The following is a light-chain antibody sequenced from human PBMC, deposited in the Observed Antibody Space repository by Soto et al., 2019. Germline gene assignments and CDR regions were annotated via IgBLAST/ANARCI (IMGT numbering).Light chain of an antibody. J-gene: IGKJ3*01. CDR2: GAS. CDR3: QQYGASPFT. V-gene: IGKV3-20*01. CDR1: QSVRSRF. Sequence: EIVLTQSPGSLSLSPGDRASLSCRASQSVRSRFLAWYQQRPGQTPGLLIYGASSRAAGIPDRFSGSGSGTDFTLSISRLEPEDFGVYYCQQYGASPFTFGPGTKVDI.